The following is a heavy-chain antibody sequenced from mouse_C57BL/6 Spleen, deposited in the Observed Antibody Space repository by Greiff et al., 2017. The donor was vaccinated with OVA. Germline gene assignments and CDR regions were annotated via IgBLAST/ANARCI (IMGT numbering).Heavy chain of an antibody. CDR2: IYPGNSDT. Sequence: EVQLQQSGTVLARPGASVKMSCKTSGYTFTSYWMHWVKQRPGLGLEWIGAIYPGNSDTSYNQKFKGKAKLTAVTSASTADMELNSLTNEDSAVYYCTRFITTVVATDYWGQGTTLTVSS. V-gene: IGHV1-5*01. CDR1: GYTFTSYW. D-gene: IGHD1-1*01. J-gene: IGHJ2*01. CDR3: TRFITTVVATDY.